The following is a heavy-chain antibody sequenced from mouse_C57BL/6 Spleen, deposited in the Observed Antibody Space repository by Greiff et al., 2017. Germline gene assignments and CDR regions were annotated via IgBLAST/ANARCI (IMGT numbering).Heavy chain of an antibody. V-gene: IGHV1-55*01. CDR3: ARGGDPYYAMDY. Sequence: QVQLKQPGAELVKPGASVKMSCKASGYTFTSYWITWVKQRPGQGLEWIGDIYPGSGSTNYNEKFKSKATLTVDTSSSTAYMQLSSLTSEDSAVYYCARGGDPYYAMDYWGQGTSVTVSS. D-gene: IGHD3-3*01. J-gene: IGHJ4*01. CDR1: GYTFTSYW. CDR2: IYPGSGST.